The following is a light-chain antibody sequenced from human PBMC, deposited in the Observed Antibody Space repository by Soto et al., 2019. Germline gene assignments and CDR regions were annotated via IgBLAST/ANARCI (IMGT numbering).Light chain of an antibody. Sequence: EIVMTQSPATLSVSPGERATLSCRASQSVSSNLAWYQQKPDQAPRLLIYGASTRATGIPARFSGSGSGTEFTLTISSLQSEDFAVYYCQQENNWPPITFGQGKRLEIK. CDR1: QSVSSN. J-gene: IGKJ5*01. CDR3: QQENNWPPIT. CDR2: GAS. V-gene: IGKV3-15*01.